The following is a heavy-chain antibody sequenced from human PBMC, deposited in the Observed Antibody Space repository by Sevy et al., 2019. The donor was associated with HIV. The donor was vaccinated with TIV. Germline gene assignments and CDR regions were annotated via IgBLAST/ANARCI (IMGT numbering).Heavy chain of an antibody. CDR2: VYPYSGGT. CDR1: GYTFTGDY. D-gene: IGHD1-7*01. J-gene: IGHJ6*02. CDR3: ARDTSGGTTNSGMDV. V-gene: IGHV1-2*06. Sequence: ASVKVSCKASGYTFTGDYLHWVRQAPGQGLEWMGRVYPYSGGTNCAQKFQGRVTMTRDTSISTAYMELSRLRSDDTAIYYCARDTSGGTTNSGMDVWGQGTTVTVSS.